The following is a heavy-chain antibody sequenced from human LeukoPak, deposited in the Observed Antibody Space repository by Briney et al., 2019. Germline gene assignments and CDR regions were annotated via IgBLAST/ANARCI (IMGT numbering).Heavy chain of an antibody. CDR3: AKAARMTTVTHYYMDV. Sequence: PGGSLRLSCAASGFTFDDYAMYWVRQAPGKGLEWVSGISWNSGSIGYADSVKGRFTISRDNAKNSLYLQMNSLRAEDTALYYCAKAARMTTVTHYYMDVWGKGTTVAISS. J-gene: IGHJ6*03. V-gene: IGHV3-9*01. CDR2: ISWNSGSI. CDR1: GFTFDDYA. D-gene: IGHD4-17*01.